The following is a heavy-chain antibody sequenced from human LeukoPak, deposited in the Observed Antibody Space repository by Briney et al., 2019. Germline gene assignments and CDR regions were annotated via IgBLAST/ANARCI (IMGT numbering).Heavy chain of an antibody. CDR3: AKDQGDGYNYLFDY. V-gene: IGHV3-33*06. Sequence: PGGSLRLSCAASGFTFSSYGMHWVRQAPGKGVEWVAVIWYDGSNKHYADSVKGRFTISRDNSKNTLYLQMNSLRAEDTAVYYCAKDQGDGYNYLFDYWGQGTLVTVSS. D-gene: IGHD5-24*01. CDR2: IWYDGSNK. CDR1: GFTFSSYG. J-gene: IGHJ4*02.